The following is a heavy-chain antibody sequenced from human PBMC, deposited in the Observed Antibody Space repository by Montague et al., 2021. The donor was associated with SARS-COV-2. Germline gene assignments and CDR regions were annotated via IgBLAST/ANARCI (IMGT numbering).Heavy chain of an antibody. J-gene: IGHJ6*02. CDR3: SNAEYPIPYYYYGMDV. V-gene: IGHV3-9*01. Sequence: SLRLSCAASGFTFGGYAMHWVRQAPGKGLEWVSCISRSGGSIGYADSVKVQFTISIYSDKTTLSLQMNSLRAEDTDSSYYSNAEYPIPYYYYGMDVWGQGTTVTVSS. D-gene: IGHD1-14*01. CDR2: ISRSGGSI. CDR1: GFTFGGYA.